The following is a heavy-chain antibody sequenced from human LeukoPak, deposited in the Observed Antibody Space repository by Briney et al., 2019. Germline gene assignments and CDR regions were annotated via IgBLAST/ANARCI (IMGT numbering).Heavy chain of an antibody. CDR1: GGSISSSSYY. CDR3: ARRVANYDFWSGRNWFDP. J-gene: IGHJ5*02. CDR2: IYYSGST. D-gene: IGHD3-3*01. V-gene: IGHV4-39*01. Sequence: PSETLSLTCTVSGGSISSSSYYWGWIRQPPGKGLEWIGSIYYSGSTYYNPSLKSRITISVDTSKNQFSLKLSSVTAADTAVYYCARRVANYDFWSGRNWFDPWGQGTLVTVSS.